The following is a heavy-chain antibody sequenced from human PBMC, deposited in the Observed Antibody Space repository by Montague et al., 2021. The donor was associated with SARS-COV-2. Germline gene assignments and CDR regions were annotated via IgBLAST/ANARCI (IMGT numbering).Heavy chain of an antibody. CDR3: ARYPAACDN. V-gene: IGHV4-30-4*01. CDR2: IYYTRST. Sequence: SQTLSLTCTVSGGSISSCDYSWSWICQPPGKGLESIGNIYYTRSTYYNPSLRSRVTISVDTSNNHFSLKLRSVTATDTAVYYCARYPAACDNWGQGTMVTVSS. CDR1: GGSISSCDYS. J-gene: IGHJ3*02.